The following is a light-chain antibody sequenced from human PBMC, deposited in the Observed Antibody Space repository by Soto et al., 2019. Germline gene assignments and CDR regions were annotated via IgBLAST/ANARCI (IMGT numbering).Light chain of an antibody. CDR2: GAS. V-gene: IGKV4-1*01. CDR3: QKYYSSWT. J-gene: IGKJ1*01. Sequence: DIVMTQSPGSLAVSLGKRATINCKSSQSVLYSSNNKNYLGWYQQKPGQPPKLLIYGASTRESGVPDRFGRSGSGKDSTLTISRLQAEDVAVYYCQKYYSSWTFGQGTKVEIK. CDR1: QSVLYSSNNKNY.